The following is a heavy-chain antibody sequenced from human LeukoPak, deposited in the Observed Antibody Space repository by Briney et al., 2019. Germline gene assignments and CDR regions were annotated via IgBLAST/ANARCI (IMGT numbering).Heavy chain of an antibody. V-gene: IGHV1-2*02. J-gene: IGHJ6*03. Sequence: GASVKVSCKASGYTFTGYYMHWVRQAPGQGLEWMGWINPNSGGTNYAQKFQGRVTMTRDTSISTAYMELSRLRSDDTAVYYCARTQYYDFWSGYSQYYYYYYMDVWGKGTTVTVSS. CDR3: ARTQYYDFWSGYSQYYYYYYMDV. D-gene: IGHD3-3*01. CDR1: GYTFTGYY. CDR2: INPNSGGT.